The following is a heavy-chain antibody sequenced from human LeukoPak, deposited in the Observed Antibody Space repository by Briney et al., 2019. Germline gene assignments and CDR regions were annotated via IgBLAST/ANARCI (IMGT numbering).Heavy chain of an antibody. J-gene: IGHJ4*02. CDR3: AKDFKYSSSSGSCFDY. Sequence: GGPLRLSCAASGFTFDDYAMHWVRQAPGKGLEWVSLISGDGGSTYYADSVKGRFTISRDNSKNSLYLQMNSLRTEDTALYYCAKDFKYSSSSGSCFDYWGQGTLVTVSS. CDR1: GFTFDDYA. CDR2: ISGDGGST. V-gene: IGHV3-43*02. D-gene: IGHD6-6*01.